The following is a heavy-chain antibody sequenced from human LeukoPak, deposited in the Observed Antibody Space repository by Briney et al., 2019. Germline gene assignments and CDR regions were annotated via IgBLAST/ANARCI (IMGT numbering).Heavy chain of an antibody. CDR1: GGSISSGDYY. Sequence: SKTLSLTCTVSGGSISSGDYYWSWIRQPPGKGLEWIGYIYYSGSTYYNPSLKSRVTISVDTSKNQFSLKLSSVTAADTAVYYCARERRTRRIDPWGQGTLVTVSS. J-gene: IGHJ5*02. CDR3: ARERRTRRIDP. V-gene: IGHV4-30-4*01. CDR2: IYYSGST.